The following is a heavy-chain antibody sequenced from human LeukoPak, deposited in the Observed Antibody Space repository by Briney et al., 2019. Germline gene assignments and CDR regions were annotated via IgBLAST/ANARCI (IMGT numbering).Heavy chain of an antibody. Sequence: PSETLSLTCTVSGGSISSDYWSWIRQPPGKGLEWIGYIYYSGSAYYNPSLKSRVTISVDTSKNQFSLRLSSVTAADTAVYYCARGHPLLDYWGQGTLVTVSS. CDR1: GGSISSDY. D-gene: IGHD2-21*02. CDR3: ARGHPLLDY. V-gene: IGHV4-59*01. CDR2: IYYSGSA. J-gene: IGHJ4*02.